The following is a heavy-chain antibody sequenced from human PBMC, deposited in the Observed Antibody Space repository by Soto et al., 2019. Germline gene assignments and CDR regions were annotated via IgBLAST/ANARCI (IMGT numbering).Heavy chain of an antibody. CDR2: ISGSGGST. CDR3: AKDEGGYLSVFDY. D-gene: IGHD5-12*01. V-gene: IGHV3-23*01. CDR1: GFTFSSYA. Sequence: HPGGSMRLSCAASGFTFSSYAMSWVRQAPGKGLEWVSAISGSGGSTYYADSVKGRFTISRDSSKNTLYLQMNSLRDEDTAIYYCAKDEGGYLSVFDYWGQGTLVTVSS. J-gene: IGHJ4*02.